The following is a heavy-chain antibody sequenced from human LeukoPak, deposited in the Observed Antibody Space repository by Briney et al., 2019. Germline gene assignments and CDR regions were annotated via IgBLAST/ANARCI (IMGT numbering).Heavy chain of an antibody. CDR1: GFIVSSNY. V-gene: IGHV3-53*01. J-gene: IGHJ4*02. Sequence: PGGSLRLSCVASGFIVSSNYMSWVRQAPGKGLEWVSVIYSGGRTYYADSVKGRFTISRDSSKSTLYLQMNSLRAEDTAVYYCARGDVYFDYWGQGTLVTVSS. CDR3: ARGDVYFDY. D-gene: IGHD2-21*02. CDR2: IYSGGRT.